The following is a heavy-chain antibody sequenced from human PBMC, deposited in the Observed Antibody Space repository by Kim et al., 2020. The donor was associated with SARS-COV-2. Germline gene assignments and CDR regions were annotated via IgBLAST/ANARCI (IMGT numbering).Heavy chain of an antibody. CDR2: INTDGSRT. CDR3: VAPGGNDYFDY. J-gene: IGHJ4*02. V-gene: IGHV3-74*01. Sequence: GGSLRLSCAASGLIFSSSWMHWVRQAPGKGLVWVSRINTDGSRTNYADSVKGRFTISRDNAKNTVYLQMNSLRAEDTAVYHCVAPGGNDYFDYWGRGTLVTVSS. CDR1: GLIFSSSW. D-gene: IGHD1-1*01.